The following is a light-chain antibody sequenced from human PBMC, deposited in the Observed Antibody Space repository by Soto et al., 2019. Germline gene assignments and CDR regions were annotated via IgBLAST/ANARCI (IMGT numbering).Light chain of an antibody. CDR2: GAS. CDR3: QQYGSSPTT. J-gene: IGKJ1*01. V-gene: IGKV3-20*01. Sequence: EIVLTQSPGTLSLSPGERATLSCRASQTVLNNYLTWYQQKPGQAPRRLIFGASIRATGIPDRFSGSGSGTDFTLTINRLEPEDFAVYYCQQYGSSPTTFGQGTKVEIK. CDR1: QTVLNNY.